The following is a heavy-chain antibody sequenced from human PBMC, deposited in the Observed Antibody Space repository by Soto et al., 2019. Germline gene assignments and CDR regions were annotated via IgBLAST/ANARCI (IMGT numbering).Heavy chain of an antibody. CDR2: IFSNDEK. CDR3: RRLKVVERDGWFDP. V-gene: IGHV2-26*01. Sequence: QVTLKESGPVLVKPTETLTLTCTVSGFSLSNARMGVSWIRQPPGKALEWLAHIFSNDEKSYSTSLKSRLTNSEDTHKTQVVLTKTQREPVEAANYCWRRLKVVERDGWFDPWGQGTLVTVSS. D-gene: IGHD2-15*01. CDR1: GFSLSNARMG. J-gene: IGHJ5*02.